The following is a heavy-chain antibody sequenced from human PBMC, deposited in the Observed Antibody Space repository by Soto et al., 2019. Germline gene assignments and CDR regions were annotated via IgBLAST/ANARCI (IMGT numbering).Heavy chain of an antibody. D-gene: IGHD3-9*01. CDR3: AREGPPYYDILTGYYRTLYYFDY. J-gene: IGHJ4*02. CDR1: GFTFSSYS. Sequence: EVQLVESGGGLVQPGGSLRLSCAASGFTFSSYSMNWVRQAPGKGLEWVSYISSSSSTIYYADSVKGRFTISRDNAKNSLDLQMNSLRDEDTAVYYCAREGPPYYDILTGYYRTLYYFDYWGQGTLVTVSS. V-gene: IGHV3-48*02. CDR2: ISSSSSTI.